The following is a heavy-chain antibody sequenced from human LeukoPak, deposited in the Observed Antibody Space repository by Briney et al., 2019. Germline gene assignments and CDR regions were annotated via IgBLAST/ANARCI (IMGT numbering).Heavy chain of an antibody. J-gene: IGHJ4*02. CDR3: ARVQLGVGADG. CDR2: INSDGSFT. V-gene: IGHV3-74*01. CDR1: GFTFSSYW. D-gene: IGHD1-26*01. Sequence: GGSLRLSCAASGFTFSSYWMHWVRQAPGEGLVWVSRINSDGSFTTYADSVKGRFTISRDNAKNMLYLQMNSLRAEDTAVYYCARVQLGVGADGWGQGTLVTVSS.